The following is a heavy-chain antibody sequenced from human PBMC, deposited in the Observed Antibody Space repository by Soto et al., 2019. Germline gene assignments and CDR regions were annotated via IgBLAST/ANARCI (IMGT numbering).Heavy chain of an antibody. CDR1: GGSISSYY. CDR2: IYYSGST. J-gene: IGHJ5*02. CDR3: ARAASDTAMVVFTNWFDP. V-gene: IGHV4-59*01. D-gene: IGHD5-18*01. Sequence: SETLSLTCTVSGGSISSYYWSWIRQPPGKGLEWIGYIYYSGSTNYNPSLKSRVTISVDTSKNQFSLKLSSVTAADTAVYYCARAASDTAMVVFTNWFDPWGQGTLVTVSS.